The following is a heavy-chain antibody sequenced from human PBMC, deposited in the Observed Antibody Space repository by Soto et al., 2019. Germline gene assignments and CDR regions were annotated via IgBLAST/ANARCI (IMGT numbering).Heavy chain of an antibody. V-gene: IGHV4-34*01. J-gene: IGHJ4*02. CDR3: ARGRRQLAPNDY. D-gene: IGHD6-13*01. CDR1: GGSFSGYY. Sequence: SETLSLTCAVYGGSFSGYYWSWIRQPPGKGLEWIGEINHSGSTNYNPSLKSRVTISVDTSKNQFSLKLSSVTAADTAVYYCARGRRQLAPNDYWGQGTLVTVSS. CDR2: INHSGST.